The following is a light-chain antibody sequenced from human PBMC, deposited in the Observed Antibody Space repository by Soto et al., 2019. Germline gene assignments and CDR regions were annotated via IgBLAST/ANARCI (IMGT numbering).Light chain of an antibody. Sequence: IQMTQSPSTLSASIGDRVTITCRASQNIGSFLNWYQQKPGEAPRLLVYSAFRIQSGVPSRFNASGSGTDFTLSISSLQPEDFSTYYCMQALQTPPITFGQGTRLEIK. V-gene: IGKV1-39*01. CDR1: QNIGSF. CDR2: SAF. CDR3: MQALQTPPIT. J-gene: IGKJ5*01.